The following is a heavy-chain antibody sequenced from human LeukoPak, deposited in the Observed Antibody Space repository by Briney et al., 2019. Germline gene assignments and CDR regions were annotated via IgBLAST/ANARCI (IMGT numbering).Heavy chain of an antibody. J-gene: IGHJ3*02. CDR2: ISSSSSYI. Sequence: GGSLRLSCAASGFTFSRYSMNWVRQAPGKGLEWVSSISSSSSYIYYADSVKGRFTISRDNAKNSLYLQMNSLRAEDTAVYYCARDSWGCSGGSCYSGAFDIWGQGTMVTVSS. CDR3: ARDSWGCSGGSCYSGAFDI. CDR1: GFTFSRYS. D-gene: IGHD2-15*01. V-gene: IGHV3-21*01.